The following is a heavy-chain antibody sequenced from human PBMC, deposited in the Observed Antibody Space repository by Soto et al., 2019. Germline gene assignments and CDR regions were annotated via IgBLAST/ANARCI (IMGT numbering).Heavy chain of an antibody. CDR1: GDSISSYY. D-gene: IGHD7-27*01. J-gene: IGHJ4*02. CDR2: IYYGGST. Sequence: QVQLQESGPGLVKPSETLSLTCTVSGDSISSYYWTWIRQPPGKGLEWIAFIYYGGSTNYNPSLKSRVAVSVDTSKNQSSLNLNSVTAADTAVYYCARPGRDWGSLEYWGQGTRVTVSS. CDR3: ARPGRDWGSLEY. V-gene: IGHV4-59*08.